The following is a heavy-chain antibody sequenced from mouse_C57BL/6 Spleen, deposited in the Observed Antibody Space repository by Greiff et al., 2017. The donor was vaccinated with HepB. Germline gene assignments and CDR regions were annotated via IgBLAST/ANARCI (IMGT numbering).Heavy chain of an antibody. V-gene: IGHV1-55*01. D-gene: IGHD2-12*01. CDR3: ARELRHLDY. Sequence: VQLQQPGAELVKPGASVKMSCKASGYTFTSYWITWVKQRPGQGLEWIGDIYPGSGSTNYNEKCKSKATLTVDTSSSTASMQLSSLTSEDSAVYYCARELRHLDYWGQGTTLTVSS. CDR2: IYPGSGST. J-gene: IGHJ2*01. CDR1: GYTFTSYW.